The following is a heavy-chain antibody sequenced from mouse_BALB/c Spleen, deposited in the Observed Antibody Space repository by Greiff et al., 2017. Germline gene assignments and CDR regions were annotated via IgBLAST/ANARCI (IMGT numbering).Heavy chain of an antibody. CDR3: ARGEVRRYYAMDY. CDR1: GYTFTSYV. J-gene: IGHJ4*01. V-gene: IGHV1-14*01. Sequence: VQLQQSGPELVKPGASVKMSCKASGYTFTSYVMHWVKQKPGQGLEWIGYINPYNDGTKYNEKFKGKATLTSDKSSSTAYMELSSLTSEDSAVYDGARGEVRRYYAMDYWGQGTSVTVSS. CDR2: INPYNDGT. D-gene: IGHD2-14*01.